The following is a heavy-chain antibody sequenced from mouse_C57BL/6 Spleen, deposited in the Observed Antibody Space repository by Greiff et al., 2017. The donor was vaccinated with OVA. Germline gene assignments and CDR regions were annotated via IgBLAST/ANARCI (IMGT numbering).Heavy chain of an antibody. CDR3: ARYYSNYEAWFAY. CDR2: IYPGSGNT. Sequence: QVQLQQSGPELVKPGASVKISCKASGYSFTSYYIHWVKQRPGQGLEWIGWIYPGSGNTKYNEKFKGKATLTADTSSSTAYMQLSSLTSEDSAVYYCARYYSNYEAWFAYWGQGTLVTVSA. V-gene: IGHV1-66*01. J-gene: IGHJ3*01. CDR1: GYSFTSYY. D-gene: IGHD2-5*01.